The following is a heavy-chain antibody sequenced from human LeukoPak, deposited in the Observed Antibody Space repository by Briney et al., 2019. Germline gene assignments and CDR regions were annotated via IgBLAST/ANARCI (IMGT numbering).Heavy chain of an antibody. J-gene: IGHJ4*02. D-gene: IGHD5-24*01. CDR2: ISYDGRNK. CDR1: GFTFSSYA. CDR3: AKATPPRDGSNPDY. Sequence: PGGSLRLSCAASGFTFSSYAMSWVRQAPGKGLEWVAVISYDGRNKYYADSVKGRFTISRDNSKNTLYLQMNSLRAEDTAVYYCAKATPPRDGSNPDYWGQGTLVTVSS. V-gene: IGHV3-30*18.